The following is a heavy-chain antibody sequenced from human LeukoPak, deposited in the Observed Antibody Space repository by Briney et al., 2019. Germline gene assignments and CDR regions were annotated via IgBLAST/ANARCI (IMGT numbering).Heavy chain of an antibody. D-gene: IGHD3-3*01. V-gene: IGHV4-39*07. J-gene: IGHJ4*02. CDR3: ARLFWSGYRDYYFDY. Sequence: SETLSLTCSVSGGSISSSSYYWGWIRQPPGKGLEWIGSIYYSGSTYYNPSLKSRVTISVDTSKNQFSLKLSSVTAADTAVYYCARLFWSGYRDYYFDYWGQGTLVTVSS. CDR1: GGSISSSSYY. CDR2: IYYSGST.